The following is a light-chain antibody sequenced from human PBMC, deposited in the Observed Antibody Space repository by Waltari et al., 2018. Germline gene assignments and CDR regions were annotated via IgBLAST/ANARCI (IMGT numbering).Light chain of an antibody. CDR3: QQLNSYQS. J-gene: IGKJ5*01. CDR1: QGISTY. CDR2: EAS. V-gene: IGKV1-9*01. Sequence: IQLTQSPSSLSASVGDRVTITCRASQGISTYLAWYQQKPGKAPQLLIYEASTLPIVVPSRCSGSGSGTDFTLTISSLQPEDFATYYCQQLNSYQSFGQGTRLEIK.